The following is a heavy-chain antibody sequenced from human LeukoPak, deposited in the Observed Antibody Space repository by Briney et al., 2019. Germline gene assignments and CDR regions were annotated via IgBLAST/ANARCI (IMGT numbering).Heavy chain of an antibody. J-gene: IGHJ3*01. CDR3: ARYPGGGKFDL. Sequence: SETLSLTCAVYGGALTGYFLTWVRQSPGQGPEWIEEMTQSGSTNSNPSLESRVTVSADTSKNQLSLKLTSVTAADTGVYYCARYPGGGKFDLWGQGTVVTVSS. CDR2: MTQSGST. CDR1: GGALTGYF. D-gene: IGHD3-16*01. V-gene: IGHV4-34*01.